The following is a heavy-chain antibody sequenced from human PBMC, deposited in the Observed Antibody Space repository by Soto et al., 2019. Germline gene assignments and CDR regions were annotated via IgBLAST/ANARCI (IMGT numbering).Heavy chain of an antibody. J-gene: IGHJ6*02. CDR2: IIPIFGTA. CDR1: GGTFSSYA. V-gene: IGHV1-69*13. Sequence: ASVKVSCKASGGTFSSYAISWVRQAPGQGLEWMGGIIPIFGTANYAQKFQGRVTITADESTSTAYMELSSLRSEDTAAYYCARDYYGGYSNYYYGMDVWGQGTTVTVSS. D-gene: IGHD5-12*01. CDR3: ARDYYGGYSNYYYGMDV.